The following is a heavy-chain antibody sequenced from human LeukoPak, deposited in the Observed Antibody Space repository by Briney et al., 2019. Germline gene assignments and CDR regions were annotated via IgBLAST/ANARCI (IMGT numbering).Heavy chain of an antibody. Sequence: GGSLRLSCAASGFTFSTYWMHWVRQAPGKGLEWVSRINGDGSSINYADSVKGRFTISRDNAKNTLYLQMNSLRAEDTAVYYCARRAVAGGFYGWWGQGTLVTVSS. D-gene: IGHD6-19*01. J-gene: IGHJ4*02. CDR1: GFTFSTYW. CDR2: INGDGSSI. CDR3: ARRAVAGGFYGW. V-gene: IGHV3-74*01.